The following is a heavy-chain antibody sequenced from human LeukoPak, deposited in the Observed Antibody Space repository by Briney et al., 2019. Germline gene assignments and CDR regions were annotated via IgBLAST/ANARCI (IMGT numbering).Heavy chain of an antibody. CDR2: INPSGGST. CDR3: ARDDMVRGVNYYYYGIDV. J-gene: IGHJ6*02. Sequence: ASVKVSCKASGYTFTSYYMHWVRQAPGQGLEWMGIINPSGGSTSYAQKFQGRVTMTRDTSTSTVYMELSSLRSEDTAVYYCARDDMVRGVNYYYYGIDVWGQGTTVTVSS. D-gene: IGHD3-10*01. CDR1: GYTFTSYY. V-gene: IGHV1-46*01.